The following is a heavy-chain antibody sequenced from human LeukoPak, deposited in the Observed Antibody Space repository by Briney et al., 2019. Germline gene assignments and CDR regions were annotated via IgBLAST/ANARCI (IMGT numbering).Heavy chain of an antibody. J-gene: IGHJ4*02. D-gene: IGHD5-12*01. CDR3: ARESGYAVGDF. CDR2: IYNDGRT. V-gene: IGHV3-53*01. CDR1: GFNVRSNY. Sequence: GGSLRLSCAASGFNVRSNYMSWFRQAPGKGLEWASVIYNDGRTYYADSVKVRFIISKDISKNTAYLQMNNLRADDTAVYYCARESGYAVGDFWGQGTLVTVSS.